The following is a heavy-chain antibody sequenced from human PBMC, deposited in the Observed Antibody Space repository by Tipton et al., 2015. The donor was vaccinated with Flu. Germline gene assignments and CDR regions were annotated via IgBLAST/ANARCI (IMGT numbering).Heavy chain of an antibody. CDR3: ARDHPPSITALGEITDYFGMAV. CDR2: ISSSGTTI. Sequence: SLRLSCKVSGFIFGDYGMSWVRQLPGKGLEWVSHISSSGTTINYADSVKGRFTISRDNAKNSLYLQMNSLRAEDTAVYYCARDHPPSITALGEITDYFGMAVWGQGTTVTVSS. V-gene: IGHV3-11*01. D-gene: IGHD3-3*01. CDR1: GFIFGDYG. J-gene: IGHJ6*02.